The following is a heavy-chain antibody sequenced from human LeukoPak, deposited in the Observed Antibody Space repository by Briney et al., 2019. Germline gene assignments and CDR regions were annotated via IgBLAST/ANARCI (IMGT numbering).Heavy chain of an antibody. D-gene: IGHD5-24*01. J-gene: IGHJ5*02. V-gene: IGHV1-46*01. Sequence: ASVKVSCKASGYTITNNYMHWVRQAPGQGLEWMGVINPSGTGTSYAQKFQGRIAMSRDTSTSTVYMELSSLRSEDTAFYYCATDHSMANTAWWFDPWGQGTLVTVSS. CDR2: INPSGTGT. CDR3: ATDHSMANTAWWFDP. CDR1: GYTITNNY.